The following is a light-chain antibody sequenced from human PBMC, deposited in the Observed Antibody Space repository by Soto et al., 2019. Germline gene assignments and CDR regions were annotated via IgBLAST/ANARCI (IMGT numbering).Light chain of an antibody. CDR1: GSDVGGYNY. CDR2: EVT. CDR3: ISYAGNNMGV. J-gene: IGLJ3*02. Sequence: QSVLTQPPSASGSPGQSVAISCTGTGSDVGGYNYVSWYQHHPGKAPKLIIYEVTKRPSGVPDRFSGSKSANTASLTVSGLQPEDEANYYCISYAGNNMGVFGGGTKLTVL. V-gene: IGLV2-8*01.